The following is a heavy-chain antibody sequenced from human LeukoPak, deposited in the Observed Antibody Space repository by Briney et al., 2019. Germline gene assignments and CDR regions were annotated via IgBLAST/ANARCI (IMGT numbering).Heavy chain of an antibody. CDR1: GGSISSYY. Sequence: PSETLSLTCTVSGGSISSYYWSWIRQPPGKGLEWIGYIYYSGSTNYNPSLKSRVTISVDTSKNQFPLKLSSVTAADTAVYYCARGYQLSLFPDWGQGTLVTVSS. CDR3: ARGYQLSLFPD. V-gene: IGHV4-59*01. CDR2: IYYSGST. J-gene: IGHJ4*02. D-gene: IGHD2-2*01.